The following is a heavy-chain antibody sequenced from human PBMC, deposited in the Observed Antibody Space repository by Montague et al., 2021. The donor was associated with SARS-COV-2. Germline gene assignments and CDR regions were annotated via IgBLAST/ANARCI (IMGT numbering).Heavy chain of an antibody. CDR3: ARESRITMLVVVITSAFDI. Sequence: SLRLSLPASGFTFSSYEMNWVRQAPGKGLEWVSYISSSGGTTFYADSVRGRFTISRDNAKNSLYLQMNSLRAEDTAVYYCARESRITMLVVVITSAFDIWGQGTMVTVSS. CDR2: ISSSGGTT. CDR1: GFTFSSYE. V-gene: IGHV3-48*03. J-gene: IGHJ3*02. D-gene: IGHD3-22*01.